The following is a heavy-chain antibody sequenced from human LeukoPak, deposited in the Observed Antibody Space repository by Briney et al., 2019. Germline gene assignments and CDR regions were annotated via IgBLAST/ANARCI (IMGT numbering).Heavy chain of an antibody. CDR3: ARDSDSSGWPLDY. Sequence: GRSLRLSCAASGFSFSSYGMHWVRHAPGKGLEWVAVISYDGSNKYYADSVKGRFTISRDNSNNTLYLQMNSLRADDTAVYYCARDSDSSGWPLDYWGQGTLVAVSS. CDR1: GFSFSSYG. J-gene: IGHJ4*02. CDR2: ISYDGSNK. V-gene: IGHV3-33*01. D-gene: IGHD6-19*01.